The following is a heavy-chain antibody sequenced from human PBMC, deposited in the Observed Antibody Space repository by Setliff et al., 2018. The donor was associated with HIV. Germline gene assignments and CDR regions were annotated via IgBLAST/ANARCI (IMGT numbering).Heavy chain of an antibody. CDR2: ISSSSYYI. D-gene: IGHD5-18*01. CDR1: GFNIIINY. V-gene: IGHV3-21*01. Sequence: GGSLRLSCAASGFNIIINYVTWVRQAPGKGLEWVSSISSSSYYIYYADSVKGRFTISRDNAKNSLFLQMNSLRAEDTAVYYCASIELAAMVPVDYWGQGTLVTVSS. CDR3: ASIELAAMVPVDY. J-gene: IGHJ4*02.